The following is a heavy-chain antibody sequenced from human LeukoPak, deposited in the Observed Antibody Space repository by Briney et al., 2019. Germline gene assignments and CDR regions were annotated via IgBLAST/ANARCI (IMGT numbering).Heavy chain of an antibody. CDR1: GFPFSSYS. Sequence: PGGSLRLSCAASGFPFSSYSMNWVRQAPGKGLEWVSAISGSGGSTYYADSVKGRFTISRDNSKNTLYLQMNSLRAEDTAVYYCAKGVLRYFDWLSYFDYWGQGTLVTVSS. CDR3: AKGVLRYFDWLSYFDY. V-gene: IGHV3-23*01. J-gene: IGHJ4*02. CDR2: ISGSGGST. D-gene: IGHD3-9*01.